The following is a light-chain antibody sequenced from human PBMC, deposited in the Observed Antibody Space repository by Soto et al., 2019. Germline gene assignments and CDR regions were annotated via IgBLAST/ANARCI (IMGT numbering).Light chain of an antibody. Sequence: QAVLTQPPSASGTPGQRVTISCSGGSSNIGSNTVNWYQQLPGTAPKLLIYSNNQRPSGVPDRFSGSKSGTSASLAISGLQSEDEVDYYCAAWDDSLKSVVFGGGTKLTVL. CDR3: AAWDDSLKSVV. J-gene: IGLJ2*01. CDR1: SSNIGSNT. CDR2: SNN. V-gene: IGLV1-44*01.